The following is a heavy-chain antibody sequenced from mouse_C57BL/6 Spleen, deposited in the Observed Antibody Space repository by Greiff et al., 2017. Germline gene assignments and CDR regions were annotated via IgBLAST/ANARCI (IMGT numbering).Heavy chain of an antibody. CDR1: GFTFSDYG. V-gene: IGHV5-17*01. CDR2: ISSGSSTI. Sequence: EVQRVESGGGLVKPGGSLKLSCAASGFTFSDYGMHWVRQAPEKGLEWVAYISSGSSTIYYADTVKGRFTISRDNAKNTLFLQMTSLRSEDTAMYYCARLLRNYAMDYWGQGTSVTVSS. CDR3: ARLLRNYAMDY. D-gene: IGHD1-1*01. J-gene: IGHJ4*01.